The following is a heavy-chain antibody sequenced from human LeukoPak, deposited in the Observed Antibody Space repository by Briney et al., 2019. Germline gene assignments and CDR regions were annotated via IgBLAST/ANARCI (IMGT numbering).Heavy chain of an antibody. D-gene: IGHD6-13*01. V-gene: IGHV3-30-3*01. CDR1: GLTFSSYA. CDR2: ISYDGSNK. CDR3: ARDWYSSSWYHVDY. Sequence: GGSLRLSCAASGLTFSSYAMHWVRQAPGKGLEWVAVISYDGSNKYYADSVKGRFTISRDNSKNTLYLQMNSLRAEDTAVYYCARDWYSSSWYHVDYWGQGTLVTVSS. J-gene: IGHJ4*02.